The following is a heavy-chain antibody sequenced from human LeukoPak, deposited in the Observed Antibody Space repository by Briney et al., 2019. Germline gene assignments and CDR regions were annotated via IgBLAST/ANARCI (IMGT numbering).Heavy chain of an antibody. CDR2: ISSSSSYI. V-gene: IGHV3-21*01. J-gene: IGHJ4*02. D-gene: IGHD3-3*01. CDR3: ARDRGGADDFWSGYYTGYFDY. Sequence: PGGSLRLSCAASGLTFSNYNMNWVRQAPGKGLEWVSGISSSSSYIYYADSVKGRFTISRDNAKNSLYLQMNSLRVEDTAVYYCARDRGGADDFWSGYYTGYFDYWGQGTLVTVSS. CDR1: GLTFSNYN.